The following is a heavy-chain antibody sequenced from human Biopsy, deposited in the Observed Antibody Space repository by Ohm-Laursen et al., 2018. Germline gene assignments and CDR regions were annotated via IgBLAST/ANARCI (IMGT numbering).Heavy chain of an antibody. CDR2: INPDSGVT. CDR1: GYTFSGYY. Sequence: SVKVSCKASGYTFSGYYMHWVRRAPGQGLEWMGWINPDSGVTNYAQKFQGRVTMTRDTSISTAYMELSRLGSDDTAVYYCARDKYRSWNYFDNWGQGSLVTVSS. D-gene: IGHD6-19*01. CDR3: ARDKYRSWNYFDN. J-gene: IGHJ4*02. V-gene: IGHV1-2*02.